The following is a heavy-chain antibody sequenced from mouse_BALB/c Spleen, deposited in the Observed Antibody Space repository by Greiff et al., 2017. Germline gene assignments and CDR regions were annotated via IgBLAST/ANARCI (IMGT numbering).Heavy chain of an antibody. CDR2: INSNGGST. V-gene: IGHV5-6-3*01. D-gene: IGHD1-1*01. CDR3: ARDLGFTTVGDY. CDR1: GFTFSSYG. Sequence: EVKVEESGGGLVQPGGSLKLSCAASGFTFSSYGMSWVRQTPDKRLELVATINSNGGSTYYPDSVKGRFTISRDNAKNTLYLQMSSLKSEDTAMYYCARDLGFTTVGDYWGQGTTLTVSS. J-gene: IGHJ2*01.